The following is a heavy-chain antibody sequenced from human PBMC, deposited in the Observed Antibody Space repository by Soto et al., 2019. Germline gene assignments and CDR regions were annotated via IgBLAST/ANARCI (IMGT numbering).Heavy chain of an antibody. J-gene: IGHJ6*02. V-gene: IGHV4-4*02. CDR1: GGSISSSNW. CDR3: ARDRRMAREGMDV. D-gene: IGHD2-8*01. Sequence: QVQLQESGPGLVKPSGTLSLTCAVSGGSISSSNWWSWVRQPPGKGLDWIGAVYHGGSTNYNPSLKSRVTISVDKSKNHFSLKLSSVTAADTAVYYCARDRRMAREGMDVWGQGTTVTVSS. CDR2: VYHGGST.